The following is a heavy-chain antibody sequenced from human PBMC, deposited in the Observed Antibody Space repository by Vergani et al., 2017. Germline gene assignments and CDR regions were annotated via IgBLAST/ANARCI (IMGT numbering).Heavy chain of an antibody. D-gene: IGHD2-15*01. Sequence: QVQLQQWGPGLVTPSGTLSLTCAVYGGSISSDNWWNWGRQAPGKGLQWIGEIHRSRSTNYKPSLRRRVTISLDKSKNQFSLKLTSVTAADTAVYFCARGSFLGGSCYKPLFDYWGQGILVTVSS. CDR2: IHRSRST. V-gene: IGHV4-4*02. J-gene: IGHJ4*02. CDR1: GGSISSDNW. CDR3: ARGSFLGGSCYKPLFDY.